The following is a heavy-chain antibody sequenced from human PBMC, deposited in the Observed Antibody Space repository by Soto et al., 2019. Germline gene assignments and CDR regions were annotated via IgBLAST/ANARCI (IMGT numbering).Heavy chain of an antibody. Sequence: EVQVVESGGGLVKPGGSLRLSCNFTFSMYSMNWVRQAPGKGLEWVESISSGSAFIKYADSVKGRFSISSDNDKNSVSLQMNSLRAEDTAMYYCTRDQGGSYDSWFDPWGRGTLVTVSS. J-gene: IGHJ5*02. V-gene: IGHV3-21*01. CDR3: TRDQGGSYDSWFDP. CDR2: ISSGSAFI. CDR1: TFSMYS. D-gene: IGHD1-26*01.